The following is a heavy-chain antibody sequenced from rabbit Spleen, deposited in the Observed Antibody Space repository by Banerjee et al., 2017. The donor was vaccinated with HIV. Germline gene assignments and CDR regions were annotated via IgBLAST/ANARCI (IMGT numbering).Heavy chain of an antibody. J-gene: IGHJ4*01. CDR3: ARETSSGWGIISFYFSL. CDR1: GFSFSSSYW. CDR2: IYDGWRQLI. V-gene: IGHV1S45*01. Sequence: QEQLVESGGGLVQPEGSLTLTCKASGFSFSSSYWICWVRQAPGKGLEWIACIYDGWRQLIAYASWVNGRFTISSDNAQNTVDLQLNSLTAADTATYFCARETSSGWGIISFYFSLWGPGTLVTVS. D-gene: IGHD4-1*01.